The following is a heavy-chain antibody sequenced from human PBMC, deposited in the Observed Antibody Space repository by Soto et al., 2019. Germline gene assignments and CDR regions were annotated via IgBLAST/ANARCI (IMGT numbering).Heavy chain of an antibody. CDR2: ITWDGGST. V-gene: IGHV3-43*01. CDR1: GFTFDDYA. D-gene: IGHD3-10*01. CDR3: AGERRRLTHY. J-gene: IGHJ4*02. Sequence: EVQLVESGGLVVQPGGSLRLSCSASGFTFDDYAMHWVRQTPGKGLEWVSLITWDGGSTFYANYVRGRFTISRDNKKNSLYPQMSSLKRDDSALYYCAGERRRLTHYSGQRTLVIVPS.